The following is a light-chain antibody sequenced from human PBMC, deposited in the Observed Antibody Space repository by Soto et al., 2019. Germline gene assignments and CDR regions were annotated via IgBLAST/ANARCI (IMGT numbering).Light chain of an antibody. CDR3: SSYAGSNNFEV. V-gene: IGLV2-8*01. J-gene: IGLJ1*01. Sequence: QSAMTQPPSASGSPGQSVTISCPGTSSDVGGYNYVSWYQQHPGKAPKLMIYEVSKRPSGVPNRFSGSKSGNTASLTVSGLQAEDEADYYCSSYAGSNNFEVFGTGTKVTVL. CDR2: EVS. CDR1: SSDVGGYNY.